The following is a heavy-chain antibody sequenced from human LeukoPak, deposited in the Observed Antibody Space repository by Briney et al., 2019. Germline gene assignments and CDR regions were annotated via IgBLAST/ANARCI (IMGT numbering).Heavy chain of an antibody. CDR2: IYSGGST. CDR3: ARANSSSWFDY. J-gene: IGHJ4*02. Sequence: GGSLRLSCAASGFTVSSNYMSWVRQAPGKGLEWVSVIYSGGSTYYADSVKGRFTISRDNSKNTLDLQMNSLRAEDTAVYYCARANSSSWFDYWGQGTLVTVSS. CDR1: GFTVSSNY. V-gene: IGHV3-66*02. D-gene: IGHD6-13*01.